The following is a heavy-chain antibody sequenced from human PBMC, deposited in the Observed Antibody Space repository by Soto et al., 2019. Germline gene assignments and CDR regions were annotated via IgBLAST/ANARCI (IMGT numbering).Heavy chain of an antibody. V-gene: IGHV4-59*01. D-gene: IGHD3-3*01. CDR3: ATFSDFWSGYYFAY. Sequence: QTPGKGLEWIGYIYYSGSTNYNPSLKSRVTISVDTSKNQFSLKLSSVTAADTAVYYCATFSDFWSGYYFAYWGQGTLVTGSS. CDR2: IYYSGST. J-gene: IGHJ4*02.